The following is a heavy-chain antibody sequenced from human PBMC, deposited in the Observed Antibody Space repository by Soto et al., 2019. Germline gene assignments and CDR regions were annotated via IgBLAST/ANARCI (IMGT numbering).Heavy chain of an antibody. CDR3: ARDTTIFGGLIGWEVDAFDI. D-gene: IGHD3-3*01. V-gene: IGHV1-8*01. CDR2: MNPNSGTT. J-gene: IGHJ3*02. Sequence: ASVKVSCKASGYTFTSCDSNWLRQATGEGREGMGWMNPNSGTTAYAQKFQGRVTMSRNTSISTAYMELSRLRSVDTAVYYWARDTTIFGGLIGWEVDAFDIWGQGTMVTVSS. CDR1: GYTFTSCD.